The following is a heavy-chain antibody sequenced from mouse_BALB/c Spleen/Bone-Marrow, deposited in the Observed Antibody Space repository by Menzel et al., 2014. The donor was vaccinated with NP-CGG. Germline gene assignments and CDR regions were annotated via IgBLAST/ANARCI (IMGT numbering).Heavy chain of an antibody. CDR3: ARDGNYRYAMDY. V-gene: IGHV1S81*02. CDR1: GFTFTSYW. J-gene: IGHJ4*01. D-gene: IGHD2-1*01. CDR2: INPSNGRT. Sequence: QVQLQQSGDELVKPGASVKLSCMASGFTFTSYWIHWVKQRPGQGPEWIGEINPSNGRTNYNEKFKRKATLTEDKSSSTAYMQLSSPTSEDSAVYYCARDGNYRYAMDYWGQGTSVTVSS.